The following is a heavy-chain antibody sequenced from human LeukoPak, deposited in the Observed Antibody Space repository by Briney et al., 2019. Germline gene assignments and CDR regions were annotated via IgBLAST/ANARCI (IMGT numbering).Heavy chain of an antibody. Sequence: SETLSLTCTVSGDSISSYYWSWIRQRPGKGLEWIGYIYYSGSTNYNPSLKSRVTISVDTSKNQFSLRLSSVTAADTAVYYCARRSGDYYDSSGYPSSYFDYWGQGTLVTVSS. CDR3: ARRSGDYYDSSGYPSSYFDY. CDR1: GDSISSYY. V-gene: IGHV4-59*01. J-gene: IGHJ4*02. CDR2: IYYSGST. D-gene: IGHD3-22*01.